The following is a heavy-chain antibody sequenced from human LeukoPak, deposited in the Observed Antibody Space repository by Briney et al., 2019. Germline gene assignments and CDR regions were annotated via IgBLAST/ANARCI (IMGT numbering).Heavy chain of an antibody. CDR3: AELGITMIGGV. V-gene: IGHV3-48*03. J-gene: IGHJ6*04. Sequence: GGSLRLSCAASGFTFSSYEMNWVRQAPGKGLEWVSYISSSGSTIYYADSVKGRFTISRDNAKNSLYLQMNSLRAEDTAVYYCAELGITMIGGVGGKGTTVTISA. CDR1: GFTFSSYE. CDR2: ISSSGSTI. D-gene: IGHD3-10*02.